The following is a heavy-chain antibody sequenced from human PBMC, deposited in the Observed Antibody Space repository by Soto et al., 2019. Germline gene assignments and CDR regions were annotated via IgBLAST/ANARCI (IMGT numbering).Heavy chain of an antibody. V-gene: IGHV1-69*02. CDR1: GGTFSSYT. Sequence: QVQLVQSGAEVKKPGSSVKVSCKASGGTFSSYTISWVRQAPGQGLEWMGRIIPILGIANYSQKFQGRVTITPDKSMSTAYMELSSLRFEYTAVYVCARLSGDYGGNGFVYWGQETLVTVYS. D-gene: IGHD4-17*01. J-gene: IGHJ4*02. CDR3: ARLSGDYGGNGFVY. CDR2: IIPILGIA.